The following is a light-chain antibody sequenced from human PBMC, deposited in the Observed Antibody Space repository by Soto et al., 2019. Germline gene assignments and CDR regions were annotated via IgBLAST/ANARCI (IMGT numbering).Light chain of an antibody. CDR1: QSISRW. CDR3: QPYNTFWT. CDR2: DVS. J-gene: IGKJ1*01. Sequence: IQMTQSPSTRSSSLGDRVTITCRASQSISRWFAWYQQKPGKAPKLLIYDVSSLESGVPSRFSGIGSGTEFTLTISSMEPDDFATYYCQPYNTFWTFGQGTKMDIK. V-gene: IGKV1-5*01.